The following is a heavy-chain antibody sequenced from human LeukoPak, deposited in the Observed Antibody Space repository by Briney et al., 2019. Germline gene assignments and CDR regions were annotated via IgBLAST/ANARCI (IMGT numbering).Heavy chain of an antibody. Sequence: GASVKVSCKTSGYTFTNYAMHWVRQAPGQTIQWLAWINPANGYTRYPQHFQDRVTVSSDTSADTAYMELSSLRSEDKAIYYCAIRDGHTDHWGQGTLVTVSS. CDR2: INPANGYT. D-gene: IGHD5-24*01. V-gene: IGHV1-3*03. J-gene: IGHJ4*02. CDR3: AIRDGHTDH. CDR1: GYTFTNYA.